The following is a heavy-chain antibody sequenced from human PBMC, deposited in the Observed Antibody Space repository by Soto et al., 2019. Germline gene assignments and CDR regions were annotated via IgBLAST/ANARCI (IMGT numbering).Heavy chain of an antibody. J-gene: IGHJ4*02. CDR2: MNPNSGNT. CDR1: GYTFTSYD. V-gene: IGHV1-8*01. D-gene: IGHD1-26*01. CDR3: ARGHLVGTTTSKGVY. Sequence: GASVKVSCKASGYTFTSYDINWVRQAAGQGLEWMGWMNPNSGNTGYAQKFQARVTMTRNTSISTAYMELSSLRSEDTAVYYCARGHLVGTTTSKGVYWGQGTLVTVSS.